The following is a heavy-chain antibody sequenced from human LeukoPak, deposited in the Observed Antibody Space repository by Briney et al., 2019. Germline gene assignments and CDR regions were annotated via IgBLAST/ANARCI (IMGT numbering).Heavy chain of an antibody. Sequence: PGRSLRLSCAASGFTFSSYGMHWVRQAPGKGLEWVAVIWYDGSNKYYADPVKGRFTISRDNSKNTLYLQMNSLRAEDTAVYYCAKDRYNWNYGTFDYWGQGTLVTVSS. CDR1: GFTFSSYG. V-gene: IGHV3-33*06. CDR2: IWYDGSNK. D-gene: IGHD1-7*01. J-gene: IGHJ4*02. CDR3: AKDRYNWNYGTFDY.